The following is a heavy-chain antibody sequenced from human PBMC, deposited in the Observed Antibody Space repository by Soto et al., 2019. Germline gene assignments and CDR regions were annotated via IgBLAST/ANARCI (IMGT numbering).Heavy chain of an antibody. Sequence: GESLKISCKGSGYSFTSYWIGWVRQMPGKGLEWMGIIYPGDSDTRYSPSFQGQVTISADKSISTAYLQWSSLKASDTAMYYCARLGDHDYGDYPDYYYYYMDVWGKGTTVTVSS. D-gene: IGHD4-17*01. CDR2: IYPGDSDT. J-gene: IGHJ6*03. V-gene: IGHV5-51*01. CDR1: GYSFTSYW. CDR3: ARLGDHDYGDYPDYYYYYMDV.